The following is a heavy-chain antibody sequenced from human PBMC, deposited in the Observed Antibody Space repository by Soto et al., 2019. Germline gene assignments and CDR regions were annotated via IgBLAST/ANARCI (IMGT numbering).Heavy chain of an antibody. CDR1: GGSISSSSYY. V-gene: IGHV4-39*01. Sequence: SETLSLTCTVSGGSISSSSYYWGWIRQPPGKGLEWIGSIYYSGSTYYNPSLKSRVTISVDTSRNQFSLKLSSVTAADTAVYYCARQDIVLMVYANDYWGQGTLVTVSS. CDR2: IYYSGST. J-gene: IGHJ4*02. D-gene: IGHD2-8*01. CDR3: ARQDIVLMVYANDY.